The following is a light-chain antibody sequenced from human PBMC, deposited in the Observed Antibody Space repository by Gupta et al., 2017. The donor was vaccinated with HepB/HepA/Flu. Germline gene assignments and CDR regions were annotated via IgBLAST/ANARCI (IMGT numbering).Light chain of an antibody. V-gene: IGKV3-15*01. CDR1: QSVSFN. CDR2: GTS. CDR3: QQYNNWPPLT. Sequence: EIVMTQSPATLSVSPGERATLSCRASQSVSFNLAWYQQKPGQAPRLLMYGTSTRAPDIPARFSGSGPGTEFTLTINSLQSEDFAVYYCQQYNNWPPLTFGGGTKVEIK. J-gene: IGKJ4*01.